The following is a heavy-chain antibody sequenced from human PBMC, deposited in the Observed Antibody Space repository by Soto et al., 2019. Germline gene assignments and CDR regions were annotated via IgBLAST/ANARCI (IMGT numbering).Heavy chain of an antibody. CDR3: AREGIAAAGTSWFDP. D-gene: IGHD6-13*01. CDR1: GFTFSTYT. J-gene: IGHJ5*02. V-gene: IGHV3-23*01. CDR2: ISGDGSRQ. Sequence: GGSLRLSCVASGFTFSTYTMSWVRQATGKGLEWVAVISGDGSRQSYADSVQGRFTISRDNSKNTLYLQMNSLRAEDTAVYYCAREGIAAAGTSWFDPWGQGTLVTVSS.